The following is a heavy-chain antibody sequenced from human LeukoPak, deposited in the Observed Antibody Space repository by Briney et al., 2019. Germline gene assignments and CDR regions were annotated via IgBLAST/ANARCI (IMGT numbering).Heavy chain of an antibody. CDR1: GYIFNTYG. Sequence: ASVKVSCKASGYIFNTYGISWVRQAPGQGLEWMGWISVYSGNTNYAEKFQDRVTMTTDTSTNTAYMELRSLRSDDTAVYYCARDLIRAADFDFWGQGTLVTVSS. CDR3: ARDLIRAADFDF. CDR2: ISVYSGNT. V-gene: IGHV1-18*01. J-gene: IGHJ4*02. D-gene: IGHD6-13*01.